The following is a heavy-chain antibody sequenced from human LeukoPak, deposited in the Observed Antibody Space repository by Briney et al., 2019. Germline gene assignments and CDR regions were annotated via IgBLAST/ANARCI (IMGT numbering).Heavy chain of an antibody. J-gene: IGHJ4*02. V-gene: IGHV4-61*01. CDR1: GASVSSGSYS. CDR2: MFYRGST. CDR3: ARFHISTGPFDF. D-gene: IGHD3-9*01. Sequence: SETRSLTCTVAGASVSSGSYSWNWNRQPPGKGLEGIGYMFYRGSTNYNPSIKSRVTISVDSSKNQFSLNLSSVTAADTAVYYCARFHISTGPFDFWGQGTLVTVSS.